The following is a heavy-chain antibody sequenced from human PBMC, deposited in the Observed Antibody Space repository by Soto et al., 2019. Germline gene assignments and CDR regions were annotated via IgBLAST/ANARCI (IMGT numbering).Heavy chain of an antibody. CDR1: GGSISSYY. CDR3: ARVPSNQRWGGYYFDY. V-gene: IGHV4-59*01. Sequence: PSETLSLTCTVSGGSISSYYWSWIRQPPGKGLEWIGYIYYSGSTNYNPSLKSRVTISVDTSKNQFSLKLSSVTAADTAVYYCARVPSNQRWGGYYFDYWGQGTLVTVSS. D-gene: IGHD4-4*01. CDR2: IYYSGST. J-gene: IGHJ4*02.